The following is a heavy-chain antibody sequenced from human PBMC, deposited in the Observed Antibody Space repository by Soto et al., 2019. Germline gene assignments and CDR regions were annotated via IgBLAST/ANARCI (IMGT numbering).Heavy chain of an antibody. CDR2: IIPIFGTA. CDR3: ASYYDSSGYYYEPLTGLLWY. V-gene: IGHV1-69*13. Sequence: ASVKVSCKASGGTFSSYAISWVRQAPGQGLEWMGGIIPIFGTANYAQKFQGRVTITADESTSTAYMELSSLRSEDTAVYYCASYYDSSGYYYEPLTGLLWYWGQGTLVTVSS. J-gene: IGHJ4*02. CDR1: GGTFSSYA. D-gene: IGHD3-22*01.